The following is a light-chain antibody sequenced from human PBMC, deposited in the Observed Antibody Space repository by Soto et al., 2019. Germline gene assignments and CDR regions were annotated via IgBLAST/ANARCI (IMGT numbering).Light chain of an antibody. CDR1: QSVSTN. V-gene: IGKV3-15*01. Sequence: EIVLTQSPATMSVSPGKRATLSCRASQSVSTNLAWYQQKPGQPPRLLIYGAYTRATDIPARFSGSGSGTEFTLTIIGLQSEDFAVYYCQQYNNWPPYTFGQGTKLEIK. J-gene: IGKJ2*01. CDR3: QQYNNWPPYT. CDR2: GAY.